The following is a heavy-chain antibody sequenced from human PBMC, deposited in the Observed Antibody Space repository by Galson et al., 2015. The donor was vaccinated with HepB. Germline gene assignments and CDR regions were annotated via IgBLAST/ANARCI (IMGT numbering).Heavy chain of an antibody. Sequence: SLRLSCAASGFTFSFFAINWVRQAPGKGLEWVAVISHDGSDTYYADSVKGRFTISRDDSKSTLYLQMNSLRVEDTAVYYCAKDPDYYGAGSYSYHGMDVWGQATTVTVSS. D-gene: IGHD3-10*01. CDR1: GFTFSFFA. CDR3: AKDPDYYGAGSYSYHGMDV. CDR2: ISHDGSDT. V-gene: IGHV3-30-3*01. J-gene: IGHJ6*02.